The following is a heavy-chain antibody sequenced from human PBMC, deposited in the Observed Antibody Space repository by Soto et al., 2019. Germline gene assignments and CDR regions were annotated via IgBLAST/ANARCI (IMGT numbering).Heavy chain of an antibody. CDR2: ISDDASNR. V-gene: IGHV3-30*03. CDR1: GFTFSSYG. CDR3: VRQQVGWYFDL. Sequence: QGQLVESGGVVVRPGRSLRLSCEASGFTFSSYGMHWVRQAPGTGLEYVAIISDDASNRYYADFVKGRFTISRDNSKNTLYLEMNSLRADDTALYYCVRQQVGWYFDLWGRGTLVTVSS. D-gene: IGHD1-26*01. J-gene: IGHJ2*01.